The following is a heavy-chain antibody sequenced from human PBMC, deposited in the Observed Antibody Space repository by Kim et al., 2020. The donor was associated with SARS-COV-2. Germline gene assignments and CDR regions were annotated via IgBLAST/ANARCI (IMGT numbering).Heavy chain of an antibody. CDR3: ARRPRYYGSGSYYQRLDP. CDR2: IYYSGST. V-gene: IGHV4-39*01. J-gene: IGHJ5*02. CDR1: GGSISSSSYY. D-gene: IGHD3-10*01. Sequence: SETLSLTCTVSGGSISSSSYYWGWIRQPPGKGLEWIGSIYYSGSTYYNPSLKSRVTISVDTSKNQFSLKLSSVTAADTAVYYCARRPRYYGSGSYYQRLDPWGQGTLVTVSS.